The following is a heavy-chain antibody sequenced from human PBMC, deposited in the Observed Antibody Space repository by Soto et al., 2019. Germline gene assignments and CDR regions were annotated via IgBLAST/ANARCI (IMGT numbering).Heavy chain of an antibody. Sequence: SEPLSLTCSVSGGSISGSYWSWIRQSPGKGLEWLGYVYYTGSTNYSPSLRSRVSISVDTSKNEFSLRLSSVTAADTAVYFCARSVAVPGAHIDYWGQGTQVTVSS. CDR1: GGSISGSY. CDR2: VYYTGST. J-gene: IGHJ4*02. V-gene: IGHV4-59*01. D-gene: IGHD6-19*01. CDR3: ARSVAVPGAHIDY.